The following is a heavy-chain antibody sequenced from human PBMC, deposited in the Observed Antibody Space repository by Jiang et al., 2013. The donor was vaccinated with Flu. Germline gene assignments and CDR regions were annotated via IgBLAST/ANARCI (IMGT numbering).Heavy chain of an antibody. V-gene: IGHV6-1*01. CDR3: ARNIELSPVRYCSGGSCQETNWFDP. CDR1: GDSVSSNSAA. CDR2: TYYRSKWYN. D-gene: IGHD2-15*01. J-gene: IGHJ5*02. Sequence: SQTLSLTCAISGDSVSSNSAAWNWIRQSPSRGLEWLGRTYYRSKWYNDYAVSVKSRITINPDTSKNQFSLQLNSVTPEDTAVYYCARNIELSPVRYCSGGSCQETNWFDPWGQGTLVTVSS.